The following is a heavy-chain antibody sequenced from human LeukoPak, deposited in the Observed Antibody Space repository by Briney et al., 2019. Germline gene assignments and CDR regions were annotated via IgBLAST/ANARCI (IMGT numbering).Heavy chain of an antibody. V-gene: IGHV1-69*01. D-gene: IGHD5-12*01. CDR3: ARGRGVAAIVVLNPPVY. CDR1: GGTFSSYA. Sequence: ASLKVSCKASGGTFSSYAISWVRQAPGQGLEWMGGIIPIFGAANYAQKSQGRVTITADESTSTAYMELSSLEAEDTAVYYYARGRGVAAIVVLNPPVYWGQGTLVTVSS. J-gene: IGHJ4*02. CDR2: IIPIFGAA.